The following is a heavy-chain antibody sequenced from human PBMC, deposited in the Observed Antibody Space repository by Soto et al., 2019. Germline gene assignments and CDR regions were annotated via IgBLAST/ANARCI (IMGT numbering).Heavy chain of an antibody. J-gene: IGHJ6*02. V-gene: IGHV4-4*02. Sequence: QVQLQESGPGLVKPSGTLSLTCAVSGGSISSSNWWSWVRQPPGKGLEWIGEIYHSGSTNYNPSLKXRIXISVDKSKNQFSLKLSSVTAADTAVYYCARVVGGYYYGMGVWGQGTTVTVSS. CDR1: GGSISSSNW. CDR2: IYHSGST. CDR3: ARVVGGYYYGMGV. D-gene: IGHD2-2*01.